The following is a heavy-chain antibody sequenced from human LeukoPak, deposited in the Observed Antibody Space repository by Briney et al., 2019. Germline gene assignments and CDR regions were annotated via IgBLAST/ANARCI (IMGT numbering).Heavy chain of an antibody. CDR1: GFTFSGYW. CDR2: IIQHGSQT. V-gene: IGHV3-7*05. CDR3: ARSDSQGAFDS. J-gene: IGHJ3*02. D-gene: IGHD2-15*01. Sequence: PGGSLRLSCAASGFTFSGYWMSWVRQAPGKGLEWVANIIQHGSQTYYAESVKGRCTISRDNAKNSLYLQMNSLRDEDTAVYYCARSDSQGAFDSWGQGTMVTVSS.